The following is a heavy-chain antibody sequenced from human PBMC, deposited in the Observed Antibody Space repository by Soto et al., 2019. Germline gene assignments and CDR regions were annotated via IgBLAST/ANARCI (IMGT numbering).Heavy chain of an antibody. CDR2: ISSSSSYI. J-gene: IGHJ4*02. V-gene: IGHV3-21*04. CDR1: GFTFSSYS. Sequence: GGSLRLSCAASGFTFSSYSMNWVRQAPGKGLEWVSSISSSSSYIYYADSVKGRFTISRDNAKNSLYLQMNSMRAEDTAVYYCAKDPLYDFWSEPPQLGGQGTLVTVSS. D-gene: IGHD3-3*01. CDR3: AKDPLYDFWSEPPQL.